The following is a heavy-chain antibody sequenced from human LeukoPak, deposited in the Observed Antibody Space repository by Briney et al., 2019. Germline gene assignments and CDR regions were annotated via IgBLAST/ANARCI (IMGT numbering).Heavy chain of an antibody. J-gene: IGHJ4*02. CDR2: TSSDLNVK. D-gene: IGHD3-10*01. Sequence: GGSLRLSCAASGFTFRNYVIHWVRQAPGKGLEWVAVTSSDLNVKLYADSVKGRFTISRDNSRSTLYLQMNSLRPEDTAIYYCAREGYYGSGSPPSLYFDYWGQGTLSPSPQ. V-gene: IGHV3-30-3*01. CDR3: AREGYYGSGSPPSLYFDY. CDR1: GFTFRNYV.